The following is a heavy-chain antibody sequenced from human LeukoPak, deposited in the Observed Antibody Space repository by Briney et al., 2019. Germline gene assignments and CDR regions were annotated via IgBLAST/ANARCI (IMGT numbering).Heavy chain of an antibody. J-gene: IGHJ4*02. D-gene: IGHD6-13*01. Sequence: APVKVSCKASGYTFTSYGISWVRQAPGQGLEWMGWISAYNGNTNYAQTLQGRVTMTTDTSTSTAYMELRSLRSDDTAVYYCARLYGYSSSWPRGDFDYWGQGTLVTVSS. V-gene: IGHV1-18*01. CDR1: GYTFTSYG. CDR2: ISAYNGNT. CDR3: ARLYGYSSSWPRGDFDY.